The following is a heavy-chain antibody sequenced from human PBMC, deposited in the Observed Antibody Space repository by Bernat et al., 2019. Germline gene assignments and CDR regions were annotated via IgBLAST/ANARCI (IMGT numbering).Heavy chain of an antibody. Sequence: QVQLQESGPGLVKPSETLSLTCTVSGGSISSYYWNWIRQPPGKGLEWIGYIYYSGSTNYNPSLESRLTISVDSSKNQFSLKLSSVTAADTAVYYCARGPRKYYYGSGHDAFDIWGQGTMVTVSS. CDR3: ARGPRKYYYGSGHDAFDI. CDR1: GGSISSYY. J-gene: IGHJ3*02. D-gene: IGHD3-10*01. V-gene: IGHV4-59*12. CDR2: IYYSGST.